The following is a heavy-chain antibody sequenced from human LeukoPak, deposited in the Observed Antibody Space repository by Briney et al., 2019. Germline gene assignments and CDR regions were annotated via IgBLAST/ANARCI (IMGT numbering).Heavy chain of an antibody. CDR3: ARGHCSSTSCYRNWFDP. D-gene: IGHD2-2*01. J-gene: IGHJ5*02. Sequence: GGSLRLSCAAPGLTLSTYWMHWVRQAPGKGLEWVSAISGSGGSTYYADSVKGRFTISRDNSKNTLYLQMNSLRAEDTAVYYCARGHCSSTSCYRNWFDPWGQGTLVTVSS. V-gene: IGHV3-23*01. CDR2: ISGSGGST. CDR1: GLTLSTYW.